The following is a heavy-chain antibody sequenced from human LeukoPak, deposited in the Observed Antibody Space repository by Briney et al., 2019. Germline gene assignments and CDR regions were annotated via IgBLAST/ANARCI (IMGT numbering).Heavy chain of an antibody. CDR2: ISYPAGT. CDR1: GGSLTSTSSF. D-gene: IGHD3-22*01. CDR3: ASPGSGYYYAAD. Sequence: SETLSLTCTVSGGSLTSTSSFWGWIRQSPGKGLEWIGSISYPAGTYYNPSLKTRITTSLDASKNQFSLRLDSVTAADTALYFCASPGSGYYYAADWGQGTLVTVSS. J-gene: IGHJ4*02. V-gene: IGHV4-39*01.